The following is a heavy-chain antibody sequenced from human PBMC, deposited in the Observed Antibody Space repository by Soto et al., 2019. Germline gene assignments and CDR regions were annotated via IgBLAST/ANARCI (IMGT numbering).Heavy chain of an antibody. CDR2: IYWDDDK. CDR1: GFSLSTSGVG. CDR3: AHRRPVDILTGYYSAFDI. D-gene: IGHD3-9*01. J-gene: IGHJ3*02. V-gene: IGHV2-5*02. Sequence: SGPTLVNPTQTLTLTCTFSGFSLSTSGVGVGWIRQPPGKALEWLALIYWDDDKRYSPSLKSRLTITKDTSKNQVVLTMTNMDPVDTATYHCAHRRPVDILTGYYSAFDIWGQGTMVTVSS.